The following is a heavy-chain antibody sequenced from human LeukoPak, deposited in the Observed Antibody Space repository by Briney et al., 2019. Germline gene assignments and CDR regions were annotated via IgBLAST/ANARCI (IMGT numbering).Heavy chain of an antibody. CDR1: GCSISNYY. V-gene: IGHV4-4*07. CDR3: ARFGGSGSRHYYYMDV. D-gene: IGHD3-10*01. J-gene: IGHJ6*03. Sequence: PSETLSLTCSVSGCSISNYYWIWLRQPAGKGLEWIGRIYTSGSTNYNPSLKSRVTMSVDTSKNQFSLKLSSVTAADTAVYYCARFGGSGSRHYYYMDVWGKGTTVTV. CDR2: IYTSGST.